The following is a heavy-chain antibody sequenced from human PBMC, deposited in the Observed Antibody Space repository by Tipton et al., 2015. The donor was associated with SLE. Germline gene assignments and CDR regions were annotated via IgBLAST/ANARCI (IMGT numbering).Heavy chain of an antibody. CDR1: GGSISSSPYY. V-gene: IGHV4-39*07. D-gene: IGHD3-10*01. Sequence: TLSLTCAVSGGSISSSPYYWGWIRQPPGKGLEWIGSISYSGSTYYNPSLKSRVTISVDTSKNQFSLKLSSVTAADTAVYYCARDHYYFGSGSLGAFDIWGQGTMVTVSS. CDR2: ISYSGST. J-gene: IGHJ3*02. CDR3: ARDHYYFGSGSLGAFDI.